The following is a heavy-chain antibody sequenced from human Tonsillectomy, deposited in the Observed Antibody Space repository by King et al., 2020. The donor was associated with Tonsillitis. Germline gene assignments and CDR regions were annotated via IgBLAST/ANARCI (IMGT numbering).Heavy chain of an antibody. CDR2: ISPDGTYI. D-gene: IGHD3-16*01. V-gene: IGHV3-74*01. CDR3: AREFWGGGDY. Sequence: VQLVESGGGLIQPGGSLRLSCAASGFAFSTYWMFWVRQGPGKGLEWVSRISPDGTYIRYADSMMGRFTISRDNAKNTLFLQLSSLRADDTALYYCAREFWGGGDYWGQGTQVMVSS. J-gene: IGHJ4*02. CDR1: GFAFSTYW.